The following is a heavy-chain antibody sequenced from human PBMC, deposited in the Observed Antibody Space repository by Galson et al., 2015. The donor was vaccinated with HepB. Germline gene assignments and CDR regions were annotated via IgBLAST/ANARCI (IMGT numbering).Heavy chain of an antibody. CDR3: ARVPRNIVGATKLSQNWFDP. V-gene: IGHV4-59*01. CDR1: GGSISSYY. J-gene: IGHJ5*02. D-gene: IGHD1-26*01. CDR2: IYYSGST. Sequence: SETLSLTCTVSGGSISSYYWSWIRQPPGKGLEWIGYIYYSGSTNYNPSLKSRVTISVDTSKNQFSLKLSSVTAADTAVYYCARVPRNIVGATKLSQNWFDPWGQGTLVTVSS.